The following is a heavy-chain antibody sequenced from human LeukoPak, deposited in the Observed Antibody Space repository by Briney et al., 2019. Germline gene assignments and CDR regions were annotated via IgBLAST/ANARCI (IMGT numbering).Heavy chain of an antibody. CDR1: GFTFSSYW. J-gene: IGHJ2*01. D-gene: IGHD6-25*01. CDR2: INGDGSST. Sequence: GGSLRLSCAASGFTFSSYWMHWVRQAPGKGLVWVSRINGDGSSTAYADSVKGRFTISRDNAKNTLYLQMNRLTAEDTAVYYCARGPPWYFDLWGRGTLVTVSS. CDR3: ARGPPWYFDL. V-gene: IGHV3-74*01.